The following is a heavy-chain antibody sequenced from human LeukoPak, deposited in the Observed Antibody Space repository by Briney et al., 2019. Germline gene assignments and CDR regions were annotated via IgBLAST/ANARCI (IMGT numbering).Heavy chain of an antibody. CDR3: ARGATIFGVAITWFDP. CDR1: GGSISSYY. Sequence: PSETLSLTCTVSGGSISSYYWSWIRQPAGKGLEWIGRIYTSGSTNYNPSLKSRVTMSVDTSKNQFSLKLSSVTAADTAVYYCARGATIFGVAITWFDPWGQGTLVTVSS. V-gene: IGHV4-4*07. D-gene: IGHD3-3*01. J-gene: IGHJ5*02. CDR2: IYTSGST.